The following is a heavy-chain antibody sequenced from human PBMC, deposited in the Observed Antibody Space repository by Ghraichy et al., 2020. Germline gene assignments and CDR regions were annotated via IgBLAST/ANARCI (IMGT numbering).Heavy chain of an antibody. J-gene: IGHJ4*02. Sequence: ASVKVSCKASGYTFTGYYMHWVRQAPGQGLEWMGWINPNSGGTNYAQKFQGWVTMTRDTSISTAYMELSRLRSDDTAVYYCARAAGAVADSGLDYWGQGTLVTVSS. D-gene: IGHD5-12*01. CDR3: ARAAGAVADSGLDY. V-gene: IGHV1-2*04. CDR2: INPNSGGT. CDR1: GYTFTGYY.